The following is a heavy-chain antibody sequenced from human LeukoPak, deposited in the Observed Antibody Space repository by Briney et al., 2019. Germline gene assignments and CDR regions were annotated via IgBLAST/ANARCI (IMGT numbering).Heavy chain of an antibody. CDR2: ISRSGGST. V-gene: IGHV3-23*01. CDR3: AKAWGSGWYLDY. D-gene: IGHD6-19*01. J-gene: IGHJ4*02. Sequence: QAGGSLRLSCAASGFTFSSYAMSWVRQAPGKGLEWVSGISRSGGSTYYAASVKGRFTISRDNSKNTLYLQMNSLRADDTAVYYCAKAWGSGWYLDYWGQGTLVTVSS. CDR1: GFTFSSYA.